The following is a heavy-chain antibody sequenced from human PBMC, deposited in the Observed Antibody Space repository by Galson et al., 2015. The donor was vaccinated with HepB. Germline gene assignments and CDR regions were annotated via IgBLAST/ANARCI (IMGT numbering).Heavy chain of an antibody. V-gene: IGHV3-7*03. CDR1: GLTFSRYW. D-gene: IGHD6-13*01. CDR3: AREDSSWFDY. Sequence: SLRLSCAASGLTFSRYWMSWVRQDPGKGLEWVANIKQDGSEKYYVDSVKGRFTISRDNAKNSLYLQMNSLRAEDTAVYYCAREDSSWFDYWGQGTLVTVSS. J-gene: IGHJ4*02. CDR2: IKQDGSEK.